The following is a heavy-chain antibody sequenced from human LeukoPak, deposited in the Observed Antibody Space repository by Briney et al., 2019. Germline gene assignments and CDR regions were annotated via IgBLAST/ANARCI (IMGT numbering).Heavy chain of an antibody. J-gene: IGHJ4*02. CDR2: IYYSGSA. D-gene: IGHD2-8*02. CDR1: GGSISSYY. Sequence: SGTLSLTCTVSGGSISSYYWSWIRQPPGKGLEWIGYIYYSGSANYNPSLKSRVTMSIDTSKNQFSLKLSSVTAADTAVYYCASGTGQVGSMGNYFDYWGQGTLVTVSS. V-gene: IGHV4-59*12. CDR3: ASGTGQVGSMGNYFDY.